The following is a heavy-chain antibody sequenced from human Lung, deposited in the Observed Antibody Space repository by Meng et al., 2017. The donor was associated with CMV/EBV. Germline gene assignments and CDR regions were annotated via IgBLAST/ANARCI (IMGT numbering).Heavy chain of an antibody. CDR2: ISGSGGST. CDR1: GYTFSSYS. Sequence: GEXXKISCAASGYTFSSYSMSWVRQAPGKGLEWVSSISGSGGSTYSADSVKGRLTISRDNSESTLYLQMNSLTAEDTAIYYCVKGWQNLGDYWGQGTLVTVS. V-gene: IGHV3-23*01. CDR3: VKGWQNLGDY. J-gene: IGHJ4*02. D-gene: IGHD7-27*01.